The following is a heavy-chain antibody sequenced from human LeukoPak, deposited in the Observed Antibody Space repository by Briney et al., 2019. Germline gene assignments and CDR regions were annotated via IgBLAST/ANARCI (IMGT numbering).Heavy chain of an antibody. Sequence: GGSLRLSCSASGFTFGDYAMHWVRQAPGKGLEWVSGIIWNSGDIGYADSVKGRFTISRDNAKNSVYLQMNSLRAEDTAVYYCAKAERQTRRTVTTLGNDYWGQGTLVTVSS. CDR2: IIWNSGDI. V-gene: IGHV3-9*01. D-gene: IGHD4-11*01. J-gene: IGHJ4*02. CDR1: GFTFGDYA. CDR3: AKAERQTRRTVTTLGNDY.